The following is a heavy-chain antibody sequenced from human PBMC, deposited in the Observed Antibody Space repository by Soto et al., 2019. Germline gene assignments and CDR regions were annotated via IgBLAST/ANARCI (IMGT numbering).Heavy chain of an antibody. Sequence: PGESLKISCKGSGYNFAGYWIAWVRPMPGKGLELMGIIYPSDSDTRYRPSFQGQVTISADKSISSAYPQWSSLRASDTAMYYCASAGVRTRTFDYWGQGTPVTVSS. CDR3: ASAGVRTRTFDY. V-gene: IGHV5-51*01. D-gene: IGHD3-3*01. J-gene: IGHJ4*02. CDR2: IYPSDSDT. CDR1: GYNFAGYW.